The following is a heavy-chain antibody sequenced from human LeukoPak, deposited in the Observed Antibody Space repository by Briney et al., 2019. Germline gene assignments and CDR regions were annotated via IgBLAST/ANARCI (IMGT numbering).Heavy chain of an antibody. Sequence: SETLSLTCAVHGGSFSGYYWSWIRQPPGKGLEWIGEINHSGSTNYNPSLKSRVTISVDTSKNQFSLKLSSVTAADTAVYYCARIARGYSYGGDYWGQGTLVTVSS. D-gene: IGHD5-18*01. J-gene: IGHJ4*02. CDR1: GGSFSGYY. CDR3: ARIARGYSYGGDY. CDR2: INHSGST. V-gene: IGHV4-34*01.